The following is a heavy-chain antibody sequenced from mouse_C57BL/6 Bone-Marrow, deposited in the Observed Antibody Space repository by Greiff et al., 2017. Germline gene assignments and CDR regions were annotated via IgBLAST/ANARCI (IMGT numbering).Heavy chain of an antibody. V-gene: IGHV1-55*01. CDR2: IYPTSGRT. D-gene: IGHD4-1*01. Sequence: QVQLQQPGAELVKPGASVKMSCKASGYTFTSYWITWVKQRPGQGLEWIGDIYPTSGRTNYNEKFKSKAILTVDTSSNTAYMQLSSLTSEDSAVFYCARSRPLERSFDYWGQGTTLTVSS. CDR3: ARSRPLERSFDY. J-gene: IGHJ2*01. CDR1: GYTFTSYW.